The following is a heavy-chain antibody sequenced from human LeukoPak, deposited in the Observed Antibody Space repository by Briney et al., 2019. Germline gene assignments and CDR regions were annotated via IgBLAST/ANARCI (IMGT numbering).Heavy chain of an antibody. CDR2: INAGNGNT. Sequence: ASVKVSCKASGYTFTSYAMHWVRQAPGQRLEWMGWINAGNGNTKYSQKFQGRVTMTRNTSISTAYMELSSLRSEDTAVYYCARSRRYFDSPRSYYYMDVWGKGTTVTISS. V-gene: IGHV1-3*01. CDR1: GYTFTSYA. D-gene: IGHD3-9*01. J-gene: IGHJ6*03. CDR3: ARSRRYFDSPRSYYYMDV.